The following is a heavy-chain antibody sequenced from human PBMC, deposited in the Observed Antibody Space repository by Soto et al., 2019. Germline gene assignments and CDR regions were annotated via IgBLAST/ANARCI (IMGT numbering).Heavy chain of an antibody. CDR3: AKGGWLLPIDY. J-gene: IGHJ4*02. D-gene: IGHD1-26*01. V-gene: IGHV3-30*18. CDR2: ISYDGSNK. Sequence: QVQLVESGGGVVQPGRSLRLSCAASGFTFSSYGMHWVRQAPGKGLEWVAVISYDGSNKYYADSVKGRFTISRDNSENTLYLQMNSLRAEDTAVYYCAKGGWLLPIDYWGQGTLVTVSS. CDR1: GFTFSSYG.